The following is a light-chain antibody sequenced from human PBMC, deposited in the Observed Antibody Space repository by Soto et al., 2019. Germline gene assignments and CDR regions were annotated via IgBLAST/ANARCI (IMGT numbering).Light chain of an antibody. Sequence: EIVLTQSPDILSLSPGERATLSCRASQNVGTYLTWFQQKPGQAPRRLIYDASTRVSGIPARFSGSGSGTDFTLTISSLEPEDFAVYDCQQCSKWPMYTFGQGTKLQIK. V-gene: IGKV3-11*01. CDR1: QNVGTY. J-gene: IGKJ2*01. CDR3: QQCSKWPMYT. CDR2: DAS.